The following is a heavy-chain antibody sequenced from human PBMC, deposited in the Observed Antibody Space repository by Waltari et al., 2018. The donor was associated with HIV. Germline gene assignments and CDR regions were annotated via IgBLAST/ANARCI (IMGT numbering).Heavy chain of an antibody. J-gene: IGHJ6*02. CDR1: GFTFSSYW. CDR2: INSDGSST. V-gene: IGHV3-74*01. Sequence: EVQLVESGGGLIQPGGSLRLSCAASGFTFSSYWMHWVRQDPGKGLVCVSRINSDGSSTTYADSVRGRFTISRDNAKNTLYLQMNSLGAEDTAEYFCARGGYCSSAGCYASRYYFIMDVWGQGTTVTVSS. D-gene: IGHD2-2*01. CDR3: ARGGYCSSAGCYASRYYFIMDV.